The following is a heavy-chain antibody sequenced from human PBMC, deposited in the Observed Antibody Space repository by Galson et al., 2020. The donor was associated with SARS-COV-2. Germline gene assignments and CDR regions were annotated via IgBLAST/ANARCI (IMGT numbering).Heavy chain of an antibody. CDR1: GGTFSGYY. CDR3: ARGRYPRADGILLWMYRIASSGVFDS. Sequence: PSETLSLTCAVYGGTFSGYYWNWIRQSPGQGLEWIGEINDGGRTNYNPSLESRVGISVDTSKKQFSLKLSSVTAADTAVYHCARGRYPRADGILLWMYRIASSGVFDSWSQGTRVTVSS. D-gene: IGHD6-13*01. J-gene: IGHJ4*02. V-gene: IGHV4-34*01. CDR2: INDGGRT.